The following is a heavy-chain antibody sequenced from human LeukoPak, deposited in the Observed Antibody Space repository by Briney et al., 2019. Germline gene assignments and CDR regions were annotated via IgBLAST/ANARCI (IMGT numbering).Heavy chain of an antibody. V-gene: IGHV1-69*05. D-gene: IGHD2-15*01. CDR2: FIPIFGGA. CDR3: ARHLRRGGDFDY. CDR1: GGTFSSYA. Sequence: ASVKVSCKASGGTFSSYAISWVRQAPGQGLEWMGGFIPIFGGAKYAQKFQGRLTVTTDDSTSTTYMELSSLTSEDTAVYYCARHLRRGGDFDYWGQGTLVTVSS. J-gene: IGHJ4*02.